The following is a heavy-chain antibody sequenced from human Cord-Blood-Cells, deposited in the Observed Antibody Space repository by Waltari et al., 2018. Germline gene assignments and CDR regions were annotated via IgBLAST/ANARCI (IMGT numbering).Heavy chain of an antibody. J-gene: IGHJ4*02. CDR1: GGTFTSYA. CDR2: IIPIFGTA. D-gene: IGHD3-3*01. Sequence: QVQLVQSGAEVKKPGSSVKVSCQASGGTFTSYAISWVRPAPGKGLEWMGGIIPIFGTANYAQKFQGRVTITADESTSTAYMELSSLRSEDTAVYYCAREVQYYDFWSGYYYFDYWGQGTLVTVSS. V-gene: IGHV1-69*01. CDR3: AREVQYYDFWSGYYYFDY.